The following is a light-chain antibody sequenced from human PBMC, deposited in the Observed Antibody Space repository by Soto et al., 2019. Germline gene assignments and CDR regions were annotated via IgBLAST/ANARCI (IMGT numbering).Light chain of an antibody. CDR2: EGS. J-gene: IGLJ2*01. V-gene: IGLV2-14*02. CDR1: SSDVGSYNF. Sequence: QSVLTQPASVSGSPGQSITISCTGTSSDVGSYNFVSWYQQHPGKAPKLMIYEGSKRPSGVSNRFSASKSGDTASPTISGLQAEDEADYYCCSYTSSSTLVVFGGGTKLTVL. CDR3: CSYTSSSTLVV.